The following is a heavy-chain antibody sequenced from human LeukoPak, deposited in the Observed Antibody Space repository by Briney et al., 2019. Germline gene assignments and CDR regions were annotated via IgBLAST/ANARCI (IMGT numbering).Heavy chain of an antibody. D-gene: IGHD5-12*01. Sequence: PGGSLRLSCAASGFTFSSYWMHWVRQAPGKGLVWVSRINTDGSSTSYADSVKGRFTISRDNSKNTLFLQMNSLRPEDTAVYYCAKGPNSGYHCIDYWGQGTLVTVSS. J-gene: IGHJ4*02. CDR1: GFTFSSYW. CDR3: AKGPNSGYHCIDY. V-gene: IGHV3-74*01. CDR2: INTDGSST.